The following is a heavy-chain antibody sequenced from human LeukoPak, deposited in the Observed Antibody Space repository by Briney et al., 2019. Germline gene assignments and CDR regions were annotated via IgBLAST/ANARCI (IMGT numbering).Heavy chain of an antibody. CDR3: ARPRSSGRYELDH. CDR1: GYTFTSYG. Sequence: ASVKVSCKASGYTFTSYGIHWVRQAPGQGLEWMGWISGYNGNTYYAQKLQGRVTMTTDTSTSTAYMELRSLKSDDSAVYYCARPRSSGRYELDHWGQGTLVTVSS. J-gene: IGHJ4*02. D-gene: IGHD6-19*01. V-gene: IGHV1-18*01. CDR2: ISGYNGNT.